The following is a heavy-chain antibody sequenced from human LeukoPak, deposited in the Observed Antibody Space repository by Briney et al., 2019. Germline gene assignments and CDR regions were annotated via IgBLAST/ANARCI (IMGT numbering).Heavy chain of an antibody. CDR2: INPNSGGT. Sequence: GASVKVSCKASGYTFTGYYMHWVRQAPGQGLEWMGWINPNSGGTNYAQKFQGRVTMTRDTSISTAYMELSRLRSDDTAVYYCARDLWGLLERGDYWGQGTLVTVSS. V-gene: IGHV1-2*02. CDR1: GYTFTGYY. CDR3: ARDLWGLLERGDY. D-gene: IGHD1-26*01. J-gene: IGHJ4*02.